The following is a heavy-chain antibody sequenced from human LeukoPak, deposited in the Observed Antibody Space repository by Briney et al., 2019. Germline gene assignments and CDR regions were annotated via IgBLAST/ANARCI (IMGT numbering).Heavy chain of an antibody. Sequence: GGSLRLSCAASGFSFSDAWMNWVRQAPGKGLEWVANIKQDGSKKSYVDSVKGRFTISRDNAKNSLYLQMNSLRAEDTAIYYCTRVGYIDEGIDYWGQGTLVTVSS. V-gene: IGHV3-7*04. J-gene: IGHJ4*02. CDR1: GFSFSDAW. CDR3: TRVGYIDEGIDY. CDR2: IKQDGSKK. D-gene: IGHD5-24*01.